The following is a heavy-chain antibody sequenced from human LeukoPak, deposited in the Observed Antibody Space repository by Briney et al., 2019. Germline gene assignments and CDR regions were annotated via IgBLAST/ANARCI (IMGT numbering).Heavy chain of an antibody. CDR2: INHSGST. CDR3: ARGLGPPSVVVPAAMVY. Sequence: SETLSLTCTVSGGSISSGGYYWSWIRQHPGKGLEWIGEINHSGSTNYNPSLKSRVTISVDTSKNQFSLKLSSVTAADTAVYYCARGLGPPSVVVPAAMVYWGQGTLVTVSS. J-gene: IGHJ4*02. CDR1: GGSISSGGYY. V-gene: IGHV4-31*03. D-gene: IGHD2-2*01.